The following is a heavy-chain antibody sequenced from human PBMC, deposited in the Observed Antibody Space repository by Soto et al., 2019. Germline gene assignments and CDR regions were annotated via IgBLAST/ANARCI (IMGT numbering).Heavy chain of an antibody. J-gene: IGHJ4*02. Sequence: QVQLGESGEGVVQPGMSLRLSCAGSGFTFSNYGLHWVRQTPGKGLECVAVISYDGSHKYYADSVKGRFTISRDNSNNRLYLQMDSLRAEDTAVYYCAKDGAPRYCGRSSCRPAGAYWGQGSLVTVSS. CDR3: AKDGAPRYCGRSSCRPAGAY. D-gene: IGHD2-15*01. CDR2: ISYDGSHK. CDR1: GFTFSNYG. V-gene: IGHV3-30*18.